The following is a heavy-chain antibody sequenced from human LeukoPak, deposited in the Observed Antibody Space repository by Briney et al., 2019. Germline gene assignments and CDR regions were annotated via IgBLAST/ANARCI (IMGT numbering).Heavy chain of an antibody. V-gene: IGHV3-33*01. CDR3: ARGILHISGYFAD. Sequence: GGSPRLSCAAAGFMFRNDGIHWGRQAPGRGVEWVAVIWYDGSNKYYADSVKGPLTISRDNCKNTMSLQMNSVTFEYTAAYQCARGILHISGYFADWGEGALVTVSS. D-gene: IGHD5-12*01. CDR1: GFMFRNDG. J-gene: IGHJ4*02. CDR2: IWYDGSNK.